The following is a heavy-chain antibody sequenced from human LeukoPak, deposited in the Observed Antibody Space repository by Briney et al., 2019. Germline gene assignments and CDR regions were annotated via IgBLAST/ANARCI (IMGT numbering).Heavy chain of an antibody. V-gene: IGHV3-13*01. J-gene: IGHJ3*02. Sequence: GGSLRLSCAASGVTFSSYDMHWVRQATGKGLEWVSPIRTAGDTYYQGSVKGRFTISRDNSKNTLYLRMNSLRAEDTAVYYCAKRGYCRGGTCFSHDAFDIWGQGTMVTVSS. D-gene: IGHD2-15*01. CDR2: IRTAGDT. CDR3: AKRGYCRGGTCFSHDAFDI. CDR1: GVTFSSYD.